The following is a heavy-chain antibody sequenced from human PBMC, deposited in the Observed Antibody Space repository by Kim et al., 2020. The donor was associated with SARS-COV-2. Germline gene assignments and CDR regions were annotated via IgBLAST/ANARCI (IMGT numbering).Heavy chain of an antibody. CDR2: T. V-gene: IGHV3-66*01. CDR3: ARENYYYGMDV. Sequence: THYADSVKGRFTISRNNSNNTLYLQRNSLGAEDTAVYYCARENYYYGMDVWGQGTTVTVSS. J-gene: IGHJ6*02.